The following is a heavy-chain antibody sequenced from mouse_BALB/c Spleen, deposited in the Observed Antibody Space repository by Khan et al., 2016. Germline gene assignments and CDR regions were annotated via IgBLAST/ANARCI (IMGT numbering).Heavy chain of an antibody. CDR3: ARWLTGSYAMVY. V-gene: IGHV5-9-3*01. CDR1: GFTFSSYA. J-gene: IGHJ4*01. Sequence: EVELVESGGGLVKPGGSLKLSCAASGFTFSSYAMSWVRQTPEKRLEWVATISSGGSYTYSPDSVKGRFTISRDNAKNPLYLQMSSLRSEDTAMSYCARWLTGSYAMVYWGQGTSVAVAS. CDR2: ISSGGSYT.